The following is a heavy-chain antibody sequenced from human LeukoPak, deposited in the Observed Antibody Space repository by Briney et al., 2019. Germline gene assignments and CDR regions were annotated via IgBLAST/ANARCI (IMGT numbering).Heavy chain of an antibody. V-gene: IGHV3-66*01. CDR1: GFSVSSNY. D-gene: IGHD1-1*01. CDR2: IKSGGAT. Sequence: WGSLTLSCAASGFSVSSNYMSWLRQPPGKGLDWLSVIKSGGATHYPESVKGRFTNSRAISKNTLYLQMNNLRVEDTAVYYCAREGATGRGIKDQGVDTWGEGILGTVSS. CDR3: AREGATGRGIKDQGVDT. J-gene: IGHJ5*02.